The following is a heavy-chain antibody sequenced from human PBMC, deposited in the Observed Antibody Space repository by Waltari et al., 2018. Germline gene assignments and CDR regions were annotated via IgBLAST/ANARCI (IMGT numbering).Heavy chain of an antibody. Sequence: QVQLQESGPGLVKPSETLSLTCTVSGGSISSYYWSWIRQPPGEGLEWIGYIYYSGSTNYNPSLKSRVTISVDTSKNQFSLKLSSVTAADTAVYYCARERWDRDILTGYYYYYGMDVWGQGTTVTVSS. CDR3: ARERWDRDILTGYYYYYGMDV. CDR1: GGSISSYY. J-gene: IGHJ6*02. D-gene: IGHD3-9*01. CDR2: IYYSGST. V-gene: IGHV4-59*01.